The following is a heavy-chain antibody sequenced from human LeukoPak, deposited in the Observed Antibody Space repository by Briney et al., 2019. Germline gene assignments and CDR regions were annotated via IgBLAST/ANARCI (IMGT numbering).Heavy chain of an antibody. D-gene: IGHD6-13*01. J-gene: IGHJ4*02. CDR2: INPNSGGT. V-gene: IGHV1-2*06. CDR3: ARVRRAAAVY. Sequence: EWMGRINPNSGGTNYAQKFQGRVTMTRDTSISTAYMELSRLRSDDTAVYYCARVRRAAAVYWGQGTLVTVSS.